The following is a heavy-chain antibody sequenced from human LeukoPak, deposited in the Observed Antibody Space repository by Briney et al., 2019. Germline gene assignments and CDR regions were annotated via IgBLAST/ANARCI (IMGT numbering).Heavy chain of an antibody. CDR2: IYPGDSDT. D-gene: IGHD3-22*01. J-gene: IGHJ3*02. CDR3: ARLPYYYDSSGYYFSAFGI. CDR1: GYSFTSYW. V-gene: IGHV5-51*01. Sequence: RESLKISRKGSGYSFTSYWIGWVRQMPGKGLEWMGIIYPGDSDTRYSPSFQGQVTISADKSISTAYLQWSSLKASDTAMYYCARLPYYYDSSGYYFSAFGIWGQGTMVTVSS.